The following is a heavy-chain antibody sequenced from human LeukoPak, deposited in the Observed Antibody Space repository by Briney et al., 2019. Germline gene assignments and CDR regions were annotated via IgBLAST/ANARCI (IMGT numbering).Heavy chain of an antibody. D-gene: IGHD3-10*01. CDR1: GYTFNNYG. J-gene: IGHJ4*02. V-gene: IGHV1-18*01. Sequence: ASVKVSCKASGYTFNNYGINWVRQAPGQGLEWMGWISAHNGYTKYAQKFQGRVTPTTDTTTSTAYMVLKSLKSDDTAIYYCARGGSFGTYWGQGTLVTVSS. CDR3: ARGGSFGTY. CDR2: ISAHNGYT.